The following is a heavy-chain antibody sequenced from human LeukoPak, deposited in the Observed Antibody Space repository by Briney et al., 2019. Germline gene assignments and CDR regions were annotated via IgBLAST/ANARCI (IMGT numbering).Heavy chain of an antibody. CDR1: GDRVSSNSAA. J-gene: IGHJ4*02. CDR2: TYYRSKWYN. Sequence: SQTLSLTCAISGDRVSSNSAAWNWIRQSPSRGLEWLGRTYYRSKWYNDYAVSVKSRITINPDTSKNQFSLQLNSVTPEDTAVDYCAGASARITMIVVVIPLFDFWGQGTLVTVSS. D-gene: IGHD3-22*01. CDR3: AGASARITMIVVVIPLFDF. V-gene: IGHV6-1*01.